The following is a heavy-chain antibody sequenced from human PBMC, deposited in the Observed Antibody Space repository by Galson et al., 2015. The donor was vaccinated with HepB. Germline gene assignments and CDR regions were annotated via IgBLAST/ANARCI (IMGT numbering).Heavy chain of an antibody. Sequence: SLRLSCAASGFSFSSHAIHWVRQAPGKGLEWVSVISYDGRNKYYGDSVKGRFTIFRDNSKNTVYLQMNSLRPEDTAVYYCAREGTDSSLDYWGQGTLVTVSS. J-gene: IGHJ4*02. CDR1: GFSFSSHA. CDR2: ISYDGRNK. D-gene: IGHD6-19*01. V-gene: IGHV3-30*04. CDR3: AREGTDSSLDY.